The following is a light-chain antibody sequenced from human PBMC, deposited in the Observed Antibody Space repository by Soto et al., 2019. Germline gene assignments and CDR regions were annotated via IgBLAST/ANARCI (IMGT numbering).Light chain of an antibody. CDR3: MQALHTFT. J-gene: IGKJ4*01. Sequence: DIVMTQSPLSLPVTPGEPASISCRSSQSLLHSNGYNYLVWYLQKPWQSPQLLIYLGSTRASGAPDRFSGSGSGTDFTLNISRGEAADVGVYYCMQALHTFTFGGGTKVEIK. CDR2: LGS. V-gene: IGKV2-28*01. CDR1: QSLLHSNGYNY.